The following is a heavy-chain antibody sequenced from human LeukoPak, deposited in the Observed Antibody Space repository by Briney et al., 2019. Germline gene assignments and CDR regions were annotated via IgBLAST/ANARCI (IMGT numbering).Heavy chain of an antibody. Sequence: PGGSLRLSCAASGFTYSSYAMSWVHQAPGKELEWVSAISGSGGSTYYADSVKGRFTISRDNSKNTLYLQMNSLRAEDTAVYYCAKDRGAAAASYYFDYWGQGTLVTVSS. CDR2: ISGSGGST. D-gene: IGHD6-13*01. V-gene: IGHV3-23*01. CDR1: GFTYSSYA. J-gene: IGHJ4*02. CDR3: AKDRGAAAASYYFDY.